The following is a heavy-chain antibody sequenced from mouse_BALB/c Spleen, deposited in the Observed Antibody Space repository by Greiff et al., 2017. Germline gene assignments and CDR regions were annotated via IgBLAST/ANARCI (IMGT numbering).Heavy chain of an antibody. D-gene: IGHD1-1*01. Sequence: EVQVVESGGGLVKPGGSLKLSCAASGFTFSSYAMSWVRQSPEKRLEWVAEISSGGSYTYYPDTVTGRFTISRDNAKNTLYLEMSSLRSEDTAMYYCAREGDYGSSHYYAMDYWGQGTSVTVSS. CDR2: ISSGGSYT. CDR3: AREGDYGSSHYYAMDY. CDR1: GFTFSSYA. J-gene: IGHJ4*01. V-gene: IGHV5-9-4*01.